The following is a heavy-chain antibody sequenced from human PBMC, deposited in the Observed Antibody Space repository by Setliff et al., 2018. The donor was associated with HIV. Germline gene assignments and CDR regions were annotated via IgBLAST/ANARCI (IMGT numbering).Heavy chain of an antibody. CDR1: GYSFTNHY. J-gene: IGHJ6*03. Sequence: ASVKVSCKPSGYSFTNHYMHWVRQAPGQGLEWMGVINPTGGSTRNTQKFQGRVARTRDTSTSTVYMELSSLRSEDTAVYYCAKSRVVRGVIIGTRLGYYMDVWGKGTTVTVSS. CDR2: INPTGGST. D-gene: IGHD3-10*01. CDR3: AKSRVVRGVIIGTRLGYYMDV. V-gene: IGHV1-46*01.